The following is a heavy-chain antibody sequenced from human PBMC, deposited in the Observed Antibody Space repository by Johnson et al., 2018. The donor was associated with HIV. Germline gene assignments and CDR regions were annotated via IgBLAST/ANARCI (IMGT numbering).Heavy chain of an antibody. CDR2: ISYDGSNK. V-gene: IGHV3-30*04. CDR3: ARSRDYGPARSAFDI. CDR1: GFTFSSYA. Sequence: QVQLVESGGGVVQPGRSLRLSCAASGFTFSSYAMHWVRQAPGKGLEWVAVISYDGSNKYYVDSVKGRFTISRDNSKNTLYLQMNSLRAEDTAVYYCARSRDYGPARSAFDIWGQGTMVTVSS. D-gene: IGHD4-17*01. J-gene: IGHJ3*02.